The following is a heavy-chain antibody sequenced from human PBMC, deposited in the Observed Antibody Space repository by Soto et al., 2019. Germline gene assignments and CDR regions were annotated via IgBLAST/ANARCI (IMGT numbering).Heavy chain of an antibody. V-gene: IGHV3-30*18. CDR1: GFTFSSYG. D-gene: IGHD3-9*01. CDR3: AKDPIREGMRFDWLFGPNPKHRGMDV. J-gene: IGHJ6*02. CDR2: ISYDGSNK. Sequence: QVQLVESGGGVVQPGRSLRLSCAASGFTFSSYGMHWVRQAPGKGLEWVAVISYDGSNKYYADSVKGRFTISRDNSKNTLYRQMSSLRAEDTAVYYCAKDPIREGMRFDWLFGPNPKHRGMDVWGQGTTVTVSS.